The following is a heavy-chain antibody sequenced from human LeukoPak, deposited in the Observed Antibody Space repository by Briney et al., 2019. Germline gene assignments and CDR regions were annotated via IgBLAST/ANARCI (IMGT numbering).Heavy chain of an antibody. CDR3: ATSDDHTTVVDS. CDR2: IYHRGTT. Sequence: PSGTLSLTCAVSGGSFRSNSWWSWVRQPPGKGLEWIGEIYHRGTTNYNPSLKSRVTISVDKSENQFSLKLTSVTAADTAVYYCATSDDHTTVVDSWGQGTLVVVSS. D-gene: IGHD4-23*01. J-gene: IGHJ4*02. CDR1: GGSFRSNSW. V-gene: IGHV4-4*02.